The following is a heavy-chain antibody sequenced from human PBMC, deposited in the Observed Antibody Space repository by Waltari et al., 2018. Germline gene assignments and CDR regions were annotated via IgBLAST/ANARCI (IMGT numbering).Heavy chain of an antibody. CDR3: ARGRRFGESLSSDAFDI. D-gene: IGHD3-10*01. V-gene: IGHV1-69*15. J-gene: IGHJ3*02. CDR1: GGTFSSYA. CDR2: IIPIFGTA. Sequence: QVQLVQSGAEVKKPGSSVKVSCKASGGTFSSYAISWVRQAPGQGLEWMGRIIPIFGTANYAQKYQGRVTITADESTSTAYMELSSLRSEDTAVYYCARGRRFGESLSSDAFDIWGQGTMVTVSS.